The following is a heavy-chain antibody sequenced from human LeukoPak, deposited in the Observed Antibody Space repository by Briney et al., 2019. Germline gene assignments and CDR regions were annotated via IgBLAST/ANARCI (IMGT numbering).Heavy chain of an antibody. V-gene: IGHV3-64D*06. CDR1: GFTFSSYA. CDR2: ISSNGGST. J-gene: IGHJ4*02. D-gene: IGHD2-2*01. CDR3: VKGRSTSLTHFGY. Sequence: GGSLRLSCSASGFTFSSYATHWVRQAPGKGLEYVSAISSNGGSTYYADSVKGRFTISRDNSKNALYLQMSSLRAEDTAVYYCVKGRSTSLTHFGYWGQGTLVTVSS.